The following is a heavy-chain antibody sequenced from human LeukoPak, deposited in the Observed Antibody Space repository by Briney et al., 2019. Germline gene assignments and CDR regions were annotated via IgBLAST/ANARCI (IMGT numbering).Heavy chain of an antibody. J-gene: IGHJ6*04. CDR2: ISTSSTYT. V-gene: IGHV3-11*06. CDR3: AREMGKRGSGSVPSNFYYNGLDV. Sequence: PGGALRLSCAASGFTFSDYYMSWVRQAPGKGLQWGSYISTSSTYTIYADSVKGRFTISRDNAKNSLYLQMNSLRAEDTAVYYCAREMGKRGSGSVPSNFYYNGLDVWGKGTTVTVSS. D-gene: IGHD3-10*01. CDR1: GFTFSDYY.